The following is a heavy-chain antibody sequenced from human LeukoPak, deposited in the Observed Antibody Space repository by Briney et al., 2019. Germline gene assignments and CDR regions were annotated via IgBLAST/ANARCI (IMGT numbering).Heavy chain of an antibody. D-gene: IGHD7-27*01. J-gene: IGHJ4*02. CDR1: GCTFIDYY. V-gene: IGHV1-2*06. Sequence: ASLKVSCKASGCTFIDYYIHWVRQAPGQGLEWMGRINPNSGGTDYAQNFQGRVTMTRDTSISTAYMELSRLRSDDTAVYYCARDLPSTSNWELDYWGQGTLVTVSS. CDR2: INPNSGGT. CDR3: ARDLPSTSNWELDY.